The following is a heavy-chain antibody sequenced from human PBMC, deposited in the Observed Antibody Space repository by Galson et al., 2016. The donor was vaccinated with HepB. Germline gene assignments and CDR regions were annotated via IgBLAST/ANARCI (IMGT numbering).Heavy chain of an antibody. J-gene: IGHJ4*02. CDR2: IFSKTDGKTT. Sequence: SLRLSCAAAGFSFSQAWMNWVRHAPGKGLEWVGRIFSKTDGKTTEYAAPVKGRLNISRDDSKITLYLQMNSLKIEDTGVYYCATGRNSYDSSDFDAWGQGTLVTVSS. D-gene: IGHD3-22*01. V-gene: IGHV3-15*07. CDR3: ATGRNSYDSSDFDA. CDR1: GFSFSQAW.